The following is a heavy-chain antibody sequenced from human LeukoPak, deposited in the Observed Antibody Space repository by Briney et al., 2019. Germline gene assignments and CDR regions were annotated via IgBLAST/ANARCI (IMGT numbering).Heavy chain of an antibody. D-gene: IGHD1-26*01. J-gene: IGHJ4*02. CDR3: VRSVSGNYGRFDY. CDR2: VSPDGRGT. Sequence: GGSLRLSCAASGFTFSNYWMHWVSQTPGKGLVWVSRVSPDGRGTTYADSVKGRFTISRHKDKSTFLQMNSLRAEDTAVYYCVRSVSGNYGRFDYWGQGTLVIVSS. V-gene: IGHV3-74*03. CDR1: GFTFSNYW.